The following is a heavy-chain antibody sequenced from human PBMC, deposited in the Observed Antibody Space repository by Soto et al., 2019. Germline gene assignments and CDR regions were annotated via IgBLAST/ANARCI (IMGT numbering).Heavy chain of an antibody. V-gene: IGHV3-23*01. D-gene: IGHD4-17*01. CDR2: ISGSGGST. CDR3: AKDSDYGDYKSIEYFQH. Sequence: PGGSLRLSCAASGFTFSSYAMSWVRQAPGKGLEWVSAISGSGGSTYYADSVKGRFTISRDNSKNTLYLQMNSLRAEDTAVYYCAKDSDYGDYKSIEYFQHWGQGTLVTVSS. CDR1: GFTFSSYA. J-gene: IGHJ1*01.